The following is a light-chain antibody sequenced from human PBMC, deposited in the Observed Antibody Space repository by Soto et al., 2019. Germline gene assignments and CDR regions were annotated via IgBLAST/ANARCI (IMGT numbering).Light chain of an antibody. V-gene: IGKV1-39*01. CDR1: QNISSL. Sequence: DIQITQSPSSLSASVGDRVTITCRASQNISSLLNWYRQKPGKAPTLLIYPTSSLHTGVPSRFSGSGSGTDFSLTISSLQAEDFATYYCQQSYSTPFTFGPGTKVDVE. CDR2: PTS. J-gene: IGKJ3*01. CDR3: QQSYSTPFT.